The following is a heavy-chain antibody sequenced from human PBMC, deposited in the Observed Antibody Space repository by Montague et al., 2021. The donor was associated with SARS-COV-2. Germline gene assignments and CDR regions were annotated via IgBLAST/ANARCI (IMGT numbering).Heavy chain of an antibody. CDR2: ISPRDNRI. J-gene: IGHJ4*02. V-gene: IGHV3-48*03. CDR3: ASDESGLKELDF. CDR1: GFIFRNNQ. D-gene: IGHD3-10*01. Sequence: SLRLSCAASGFIFRNNQMNWVRQAPGKGLEWLSFISPRDNRISFADSVKGRFTISRDDAMNSVTPQMNDLRVEDTAVYYCASDESGLKELDFWGQGTLVTVSS.